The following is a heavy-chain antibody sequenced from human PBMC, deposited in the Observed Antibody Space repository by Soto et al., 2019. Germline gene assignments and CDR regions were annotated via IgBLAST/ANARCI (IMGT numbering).Heavy chain of an antibody. J-gene: IGHJ4*02. CDR1: GYTFTSYY. D-gene: IGHD6-19*01. CDR3: ARVYSRGCYRLDS. CDR2: INPSGGST. Sequence: ASVKVSCKASGYTFTSYYMHWVRQAPGQGLEWMGIINPSGGSTSYAQKFQGRVTMTRDTSTSTVYMELSSLRSEDTAVYYCARVYSRGCYRLDSWGQRTLVTVSA. V-gene: IGHV1-46*01.